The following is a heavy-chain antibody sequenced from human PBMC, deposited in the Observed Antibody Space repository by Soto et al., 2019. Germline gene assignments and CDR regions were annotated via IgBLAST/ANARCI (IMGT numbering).Heavy chain of an antibody. V-gene: IGHV4-59*08. CDR1: GSSITGYY. J-gene: IGHJ4*02. Sequence: QVQLRESGPGLVRPSETLSLTCTVSGSSITGYYWSWIRQPPGKGLEWIGYIYDSGTTTYNAALKSRVTISADTSKNQFSLNLRSVTAADTAVYYCARRNYGEEGYFFDFWGQGLLVTVSS. D-gene: IGHD4-17*01. CDR3: ARRNYGEEGYFFDF. CDR2: IYDSGTT.